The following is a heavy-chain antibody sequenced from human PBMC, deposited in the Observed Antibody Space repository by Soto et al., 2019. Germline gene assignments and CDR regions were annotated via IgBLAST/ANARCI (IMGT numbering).Heavy chain of an antibody. CDR2: MNPNSGNT. V-gene: IGHV1-8*01. CDR1: GYTFTSYD. D-gene: IGHD6-6*01. J-gene: IGHJ5*02. CDR3: ARGRGQSIAARRKWGWFDP. Sequence: QVQLVQSGAEVKKPGASVKVSCKASGYTFTSYDINWVRQATGQGLEWMGWMNPNSGNTGYAQKCQGTVTMTRNTYLSTAYVELSSLRSEDTAVYYWARGRGQSIAARRKWGWFDPWGQGTLVTVSS.